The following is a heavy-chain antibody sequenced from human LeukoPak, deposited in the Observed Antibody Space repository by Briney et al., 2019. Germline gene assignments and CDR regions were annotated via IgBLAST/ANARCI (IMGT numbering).Heavy chain of an antibody. J-gene: IGHJ3*02. D-gene: IGHD3-16*01. CDR3: ARVGWHGRWGAFDI. V-gene: IGHV1-69*06. CDR1: GDTFSSYA. Sequence: SVKVSCKASGDTFSSYAFSWVRQAPGQGLEWVGGIIPIFGTANYAQKFQDRVTITADKSTSTAYMELSSLRSDDTAVYYCARVGWHGRWGAFDIWGQGTMVTVSS. CDR2: IIPIFGTA.